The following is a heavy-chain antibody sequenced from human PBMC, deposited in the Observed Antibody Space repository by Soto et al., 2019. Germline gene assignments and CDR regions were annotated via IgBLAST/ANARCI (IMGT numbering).Heavy chain of an antibody. CDR3: ARYWAEVGHVHY. J-gene: IGHJ4*02. Sequence: QVQLVQSGAEVKKPGASVKVSCKASGYTFTSYGISWVRQAPGQGLEWMGSISAYNGNTNYAQKLQGRVTMTPETSGSTAYMDLTSLRSDDTAVYYCARYWAEVGHVHYWGQGTLVSFSS. CDR2: ISAYNGNT. CDR1: GYTFTSYG. D-gene: IGHD2-15*01. V-gene: IGHV1-18*01.